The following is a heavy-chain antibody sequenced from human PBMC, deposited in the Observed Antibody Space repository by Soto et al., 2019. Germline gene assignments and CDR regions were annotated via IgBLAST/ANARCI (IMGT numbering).Heavy chain of an antibody. CDR3: ARVGYGVSLGQGFDP. CDR2: ISGGGGTT. V-gene: IGHV3-11*04. CDR1: GFIFSDYY. Sequence: GGSLRLSCATSGFIFSDYYMHWIRQAPGKGLEWVSAISGGGGTTFYADSVKGRFTISRDDSKKMVFLQMNNLGPADTAVYHCARVGYGVSLGQGFDPWGQGTLVTVSS. D-gene: IGHD3-16*01. J-gene: IGHJ5*02.